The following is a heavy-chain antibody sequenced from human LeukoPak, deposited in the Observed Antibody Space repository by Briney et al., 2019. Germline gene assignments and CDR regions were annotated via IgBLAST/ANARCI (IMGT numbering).Heavy chain of an antibody. Sequence: GGSLRLSCAASGFTFSSYTMNWVPQAPGKGLEWVSSIDSTSGYIYYADSVKGRFTISRDNAKNSLYLQMNSLRAEDTAVYYCARGTMATIRFDYWGQGTLVTVSS. J-gene: IGHJ4*02. CDR1: GFTFSSYT. CDR2: IDSTSGYI. CDR3: ARGTMATIRFDY. V-gene: IGHV3-21*01. D-gene: IGHD5-24*01.